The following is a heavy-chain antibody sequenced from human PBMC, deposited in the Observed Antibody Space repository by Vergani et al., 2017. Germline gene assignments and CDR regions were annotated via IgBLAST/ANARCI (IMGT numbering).Heavy chain of an antibody. CDR1: GFTFSSYW. J-gene: IGHJ4*02. V-gene: IGHV3-74*01. CDR3: ARECRGDKLRRFFDY. CDR2: INSDGSNT. D-gene: IGHD3-10*01. Sequence: EVQLVESGGGLVQPGGSLRLSRAASGFTFSSYWMHWVRHAPGKGLVWVSRINSDGSNTSYAYSVKGRFTISRDNAKNTLYLQMNSLRAEDTAVYYWARECRGDKLRRFFDYWGQGTLVTVSS.